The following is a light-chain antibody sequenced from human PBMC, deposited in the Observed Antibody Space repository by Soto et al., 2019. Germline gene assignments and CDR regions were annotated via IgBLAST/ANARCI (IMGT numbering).Light chain of an antibody. V-gene: IGKV1-17*03. Sequence: DIQMTQSPSVMSVSVGDRVTITCRSSQDIKSHLTWFQQKPGKVPERLMSAASSLQSGVPSRFTVSGSGTEFTLTISSLQAEDFATYNCIQPQSSPWTFGQGTKVDIK. CDR1: QDIKSH. CDR2: AAS. J-gene: IGKJ1*01. CDR3: IQPQSSPWT.